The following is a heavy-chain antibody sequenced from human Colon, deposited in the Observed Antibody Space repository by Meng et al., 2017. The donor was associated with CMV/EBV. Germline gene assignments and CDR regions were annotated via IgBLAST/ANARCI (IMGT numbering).Heavy chain of an antibody. J-gene: IGHJ4*02. V-gene: IGHV3-48*03. D-gene: IGHD3-22*01. CDR1: GFTFTAYE. CDR3: VRDNARVQGNIPILVVPQGFDY. CDR2: ISMSGKTK. Sequence: GGSLRLSCVVSGFTFTAYEMNWVRQAPGKGLEWVSYISMSGKTKYYADSVKGRFTISRDNANNSLNLQMSSLSAEDTAVYYCVRDNARVQGNIPILVVPQGFDYWGQGTVVAVSS.